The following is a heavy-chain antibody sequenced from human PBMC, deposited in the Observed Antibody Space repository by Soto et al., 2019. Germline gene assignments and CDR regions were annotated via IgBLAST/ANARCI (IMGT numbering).Heavy chain of an antibody. CDR1: GGTFSSYT. V-gene: IGHV1-69*08. D-gene: IGHD2-15*01. J-gene: IGHJ4*02. CDR3: ARDLHYWSGGSYNRDY. CDR2: IIPILGIA. Sequence: QVQLVQSGAEVKKPGSSVKVSCKASGGTFSSYTISWVRQAPGQGLEWMGRIIPILGIANYAQKFQGRVTINADKSTSTADMELSSLRSEDTAVYYCARDLHYWSGGSYNRDYWGQGTLVTVSS.